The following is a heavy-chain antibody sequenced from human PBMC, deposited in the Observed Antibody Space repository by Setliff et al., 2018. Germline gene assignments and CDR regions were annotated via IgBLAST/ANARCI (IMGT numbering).Heavy chain of an antibody. CDR3: ARGSVEYSRGWYYFDY. V-gene: IGHV1-69*13. CDR2: IIPIFGSA. D-gene: IGHD6-19*01. J-gene: IGHJ4*02. CDR1: GGTFNSYA. Sequence: ASVKVSCKASGGTFNSYAISWVRQAPGQGLEWMGGIIPIFGSANYARKFQGRVTVTADGSTSTAYMELSSLRSEDTAVYYCARGSVEYSRGWYYFDYWAQGTLVTVSS.